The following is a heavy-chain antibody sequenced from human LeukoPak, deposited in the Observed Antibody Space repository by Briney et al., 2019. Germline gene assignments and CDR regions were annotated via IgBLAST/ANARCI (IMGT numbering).Heavy chain of an antibody. Sequence: PSETLSLTCTVSGGSISSSSYYWGWIRQPPGKGLEWIGSIYYSGSTYYNPSLKSRVTISVDTSKNQFSLKLSSVTAADTAVYYCARHARSNYAARDGNWFDPWGQGTLVTVSS. CDR1: GGSISSSSYY. CDR2: IYYSGST. CDR3: ARHARSNYAARDGNWFDP. J-gene: IGHJ5*02. D-gene: IGHD4-11*01. V-gene: IGHV4-39*01.